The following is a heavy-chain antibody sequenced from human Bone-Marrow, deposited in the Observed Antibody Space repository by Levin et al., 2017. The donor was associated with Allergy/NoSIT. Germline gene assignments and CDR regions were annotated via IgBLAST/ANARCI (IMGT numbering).Heavy chain of an antibody. J-gene: IGHJ4*02. CDR2: MNQDGTEI. V-gene: IGHV3-7*01. D-gene: IGHD3-3*01. CDR3: ARDRGPNFYDY. Sequence: GSLRLSCGASGFSFSSYWMTWVRQAPGKGLEWVASMNQDGTEIYYVGSVKGRFIISRDNAKNALSLQMSSLRAEDTAVYYCARDRGPNFYDYWGQGTLVTVSS. CDR1: GFSFSSYW.